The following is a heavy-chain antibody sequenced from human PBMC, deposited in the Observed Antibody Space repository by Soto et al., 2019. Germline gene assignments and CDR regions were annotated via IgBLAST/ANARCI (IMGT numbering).Heavy chain of an antibody. D-gene: IGHD3-3*01. V-gene: IGHV3-23*01. CDR2: ISAGGSSR. J-gene: IGHJ6*02. CDR1: GFTFSNYA. Sequence: EVQLLESGGGLVQPGGSLRVSCAASGFTFSNYAMNWVRQAPGKGLEWVSGISAGGSSRYTADSVKGRFTISRDNSKNTLYLQMHGLRAEDTAVYYCAKVALGGDDDFWNRDYYYGMDVWGQGTTVTVSS. CDR3: AKVALGGDDDFWNRDYYYGMDV.